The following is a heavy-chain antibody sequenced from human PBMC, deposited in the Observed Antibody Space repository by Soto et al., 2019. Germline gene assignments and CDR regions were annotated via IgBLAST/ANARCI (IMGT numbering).Heavy chain of an antibody. Sequence: SETLSLTCAVSGGSISSSNWWSWVRQPPGKGLKWIGEIYHSGSTNYNPSLKSQVNISVDKSKNKFSLKLSSVTAADTALYYCARQFPGSYYYYYGMDVWGQGTTVTVSS. J-gene: IGHJ6*02. CDR1: GGSISSSNW. D-gene: IGHD3-10*01. CDR3: ARQFPGSYYYYYGMDV. CDR2: IYHSGST. V-gene: IGHV4-4*02.